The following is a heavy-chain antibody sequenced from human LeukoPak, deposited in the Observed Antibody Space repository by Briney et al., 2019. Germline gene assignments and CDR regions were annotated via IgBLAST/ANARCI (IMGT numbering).Heavy chain of an antibody. Sequence: GGSLRLSCEGSGFIFSDYSMTWVRQAPGEGLEWLSYITSTSDTIYYADFVKGRFTSSRDNAKNSVYLQMNSLRAEDTAVYYCARSSGYPFFDFWGQGILVTVSS. CDR2: ITSTSDTI. J-gene: IGHJ5*01. CDR3: ARSSGYPFFDF. CDR1: GFIFSDYS. V-gene: IGHV3-48*01. D-gene: IGHD3-22*01.